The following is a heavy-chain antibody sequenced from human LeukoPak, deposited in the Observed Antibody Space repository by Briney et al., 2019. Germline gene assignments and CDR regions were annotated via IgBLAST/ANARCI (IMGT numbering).Heavy chain of an antibody. D-gene: IGHD3-22*01. Sequence: GESLKISCKGSGYSFTSYWIGWVRQMPGKGLEWMGTIYPGDSDTRYSPSFQGQVTISADKSISTAYLQWSSLKASDTAMYYCARLRYYDSSGYYYGGYFDYWGQGTLVTVSS. CDR1: GYSFTSYW. CDR2: IYPGDSDT. CDR3: ARLRYYDSSGYYYGGYFDY. V-gene: IGHV5-51*01. J-gene: IGHJ4*02.